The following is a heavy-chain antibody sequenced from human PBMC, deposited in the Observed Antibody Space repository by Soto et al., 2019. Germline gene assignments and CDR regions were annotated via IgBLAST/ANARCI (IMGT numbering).Heavy chain of an antibody. CDR3: ARDRYGLDV. J-gene: IGHJ6*02. CDR1: GGPISGFY. V-gene: IGHV4-59*12. CDR2: IYYSGST. Sequence: SETLSLTCTVSGGPISGFYWSWNPQPPGKGLEWIGYIYYSGSTNYNPSLESRVTISVDTSKNQFSLKLTSLSAADTAVYFCARDRYGLDVWGQGTTVS.